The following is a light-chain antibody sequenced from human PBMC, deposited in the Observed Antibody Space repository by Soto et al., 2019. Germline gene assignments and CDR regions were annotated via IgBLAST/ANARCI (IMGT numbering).Light chain of an antibody. V-gene: IGKV3D-20*02. CDR2: EAS. Sequence: EILLTQSPGTLSLSPGERATLSCRASQRVSSTYLAWYQQKPGQAPRLLIYEASNRATGIPARFSGSGSGTDFTLTISSLEPEDFAVYYCQQRSDWPITFGQGTRLEIK. CDR1: QRVSSTY. CDR3: QQRSDWPIT. J-gene: IGKJ5*01.